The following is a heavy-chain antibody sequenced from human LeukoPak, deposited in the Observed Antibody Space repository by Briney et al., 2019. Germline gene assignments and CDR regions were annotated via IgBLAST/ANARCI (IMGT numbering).Heavy chain of an antibody. J-gene: IGHJ4*02. CDR1: GGSFSGYY. D-gene: IGHD4-17*01. Sequence: SETLSLTCAVYGGSFSGYYWSWIRQPPGKGLEWIGEINHSGSTNYNPSLKSRVTISVDTSKNQFSLKPSSVTAADTAVYYCARQGADYGDYYFDYWGQGTLVTVSS. V-gene: IGHV4-34*01. CDR3: ARQGADYGDYYFDY. CDR2: INHSGST.